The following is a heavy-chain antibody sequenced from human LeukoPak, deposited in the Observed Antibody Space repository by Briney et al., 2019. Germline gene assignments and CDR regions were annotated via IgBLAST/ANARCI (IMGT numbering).Heavy chain of an antibody. D-gene: IGHD2-2*01. CDR2: INHSGST. Sequence: PSETLSLTCAVYGGSFSGYYWSWIRQPPGKGLEWIGEINHSGSTNYNPSLKSRVTISVDTSKNRFSLKLSSVTAADTAVYYCARVEIVVRRAFDIWGQGTMVTVSS. CDR3: ARVEIVVRRAFDI. V-gene: IGHV4-34*01. J-gene: IGHJ3*02. CDR1: GGSFSGYY.